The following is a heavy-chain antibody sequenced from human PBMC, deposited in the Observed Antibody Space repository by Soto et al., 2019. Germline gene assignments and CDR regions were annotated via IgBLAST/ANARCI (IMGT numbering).Heavy chain of an antibody. J-gene: IGHJ4*02. CDR2: IYYSGST. D-gene: IGHD6-13*01. Sequence: SETLSLTCTVSGGSISSGDYYWSWIRQPPGKGLEWIGYIYYSGSTYYNPSLKSRVTISVDTSKNQFSLKLSSVTAADTAVYYCARDDSSSWLGNDYWGQGTLVTVSS. V-gene: IGHV4-30-4*01. CDR3: ARDDSSSWLGNDY. CDR1: GGSISSGDYY.